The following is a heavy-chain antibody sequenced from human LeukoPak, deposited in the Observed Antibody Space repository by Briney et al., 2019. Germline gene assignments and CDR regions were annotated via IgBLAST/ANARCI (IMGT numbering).Heavy chain of an antibody. CDR3: ARLRSGSTPPPPHYYYGLDV. D-gene: IGHD1-26*01. Sequence: SETLSLTCTVSGGSINDFYWTWIRQPPGKGLEWIGYIFYSGSANSNPSLESRVTMSVDTSKNQFSLKLSSVTAADTAAYYCARLRSGSTPPPPHYYYGLDVWGQGTTVIVSS. J-gene: IGHJ6*02. V-gene: IGHV4-59*01. CDR1: GGSINDFY. CDR2: IFYSGSA.